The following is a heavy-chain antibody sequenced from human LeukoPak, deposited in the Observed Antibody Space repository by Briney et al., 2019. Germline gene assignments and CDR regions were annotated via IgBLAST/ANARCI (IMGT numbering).Heavy chain of an antibody. CDR3: ARDRIPYSSGWYFDY. CDR1: GGSISSYY. D-gene: IGHD6-19*01. Sequence: ASETLSLTCTVSGGSISSYYWGWIREPPGRGLEWIGSIYYSGSTYYNPSLKSRVTISVDTSKNQFSLKLSSVTAADTAVYYCARDRIPYSSGWYFDYWGQGTLVTVSS. V-gene: IGHV4-39*07. J-gene: IGHJ4*02. CDR2: IYYSGST.